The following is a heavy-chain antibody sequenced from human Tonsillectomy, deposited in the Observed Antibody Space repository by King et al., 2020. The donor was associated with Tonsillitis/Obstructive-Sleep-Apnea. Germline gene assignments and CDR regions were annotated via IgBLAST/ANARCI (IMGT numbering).Heavy chain of an antibody. CDR1: GFSLSTSGVG. CDR3: AHTTYPPNDPTTHFDY. V-gene: IGHV2-5*02. CDR2: IYWDDDK. D-gene: IGHD1-26*01. J-gene: IGHJ4*02. Sequence: ITLKESGPTLVKPTQTLTLTCTFSGFSLSTSGVGVGWIRQPPGKALECLALIYWDDDKRYSPSLKRRLTLTMDTSKNPVVLTMTNMDPVDTATYYCAHTTYPPNDPTTHFDYWGQGTLVTVSS.